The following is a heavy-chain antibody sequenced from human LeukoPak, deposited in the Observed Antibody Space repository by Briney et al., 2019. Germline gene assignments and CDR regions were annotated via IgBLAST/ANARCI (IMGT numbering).Heavy chain of an antibody. CDR2: INPNSGGT. CDR3: ARGEDIVVVPAAIGWFDP. CDR1: GYTFTGYY. Sequence: ASVKVSCKASGYTFTGYYMHWVRQAPGQGLEWMGWINPNSGGTNYAQKFQGRVTMTRDTSISTAYMELSSLRSEDTAVYYCARGEDIVVVPAAIGWFDPWGQGTLVTVSS. J-gene: IGHJ5*02. V-gene: IGHV1-2*02. D-gene: IGHD2-2*01.